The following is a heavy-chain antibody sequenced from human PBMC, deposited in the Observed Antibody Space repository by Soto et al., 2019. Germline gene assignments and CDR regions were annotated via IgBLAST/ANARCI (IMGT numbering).Heavy chain of an antibody. D-gene: IGHD3-22*01. V-gene: IGHV4-59*01. J-gene: IGHJ3*02. CDR2: IYYSVRT. Sequence: SETLSLTYTVSGGSISSYYWHWLRQHPGKGLEWVGNIYYSVRTNYNPSLKSRVTISVDTSNNQFSLKLSHVTAADTAVHYRARAYDSSGNDAFDIWCQGRMV. CDR3: ARAYDSSGNDAFDI. CDR1: GGSISSYY.